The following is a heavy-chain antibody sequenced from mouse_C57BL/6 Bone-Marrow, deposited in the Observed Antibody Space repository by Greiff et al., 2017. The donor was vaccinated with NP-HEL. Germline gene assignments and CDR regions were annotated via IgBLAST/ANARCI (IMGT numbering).Heavy chain of an antibody. Sequence: QVQLQQSGAELVKPGASVKISCKASGYAFSSYWMNWVKQRPGKGLEWIGQIYPGDGDTNYNGKFKGKATLTADKSSSTAYMQLSSLTSEDSAVYFWARRAISAPIYYDLDYWGQGTTLTVSS. J-gene: IGHJ2*01. CDR2: IYPGDGDT. CDR1: GYAFSSYW. D-gene: IGHD2-4*01. V-gene: IGHV1-80*01. CDR3: ARRAISAPIYYDLDY.